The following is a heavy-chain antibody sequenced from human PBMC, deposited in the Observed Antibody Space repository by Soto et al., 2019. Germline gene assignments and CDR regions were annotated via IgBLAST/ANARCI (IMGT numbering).Heavy chain of an antibody. CDR3: VRDIGYTMSSSGYCDY. CDR2: LDWNGGEI. V-gene: IGHV3-9*01. J-gene: IGHJ4*02. CDR1: GFSFHNHA. D-gene: IGHD2-2*02. Sequence: EVQLVESGGNLVQPGRSLRLSCAASGFSFHNHAMHWVRQAPGKGLEWVSGLDWNGGEIAYVDSVRGRFTISRDNARNSLSLLMTSLRPEDTALYFCVRDIGYTMSSSGYCDYWGQGTLVAVSS.